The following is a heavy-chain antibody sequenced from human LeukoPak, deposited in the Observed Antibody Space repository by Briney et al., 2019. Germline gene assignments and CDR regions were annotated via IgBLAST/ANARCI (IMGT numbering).Heavy chain of an antibody. CDR1: GYTFSSND. V-gene: IGHV1-18*01. CDR3: ARGKGGVTDYYYYMDV. D-gene: IGHD2-21*02. J-gene: IGHJ6*03. Sequence: GASVKVSCKASGYTFSSNDINWVRQATGQGLEWMGWISAYNGNTNYAQKLQGRVTMTTDTSTSTAYMELRSLRSDDTAVYYCARGKGGVTDYYYYMDVWGKGTTVTVSS. CDR2: ISAYNGNT.